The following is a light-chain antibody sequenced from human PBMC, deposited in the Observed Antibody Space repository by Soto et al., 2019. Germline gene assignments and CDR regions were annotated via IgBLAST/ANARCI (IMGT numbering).Light chain of an antibody. CDR2: EVS. V-gene: IGLV2-14*01. J-gene: IGLJ1*01. Sequence: QASLTQPAYVSGSRGQSITISCTGTSSDVGGYNYVSWYQQHPGKAPKLMIYEVSNRPSGVSNRFSGSKSGNTASQTISGLQADDEADYYCSSYTSSSTLYVFGTGTKVTVL. CDR1: SSDVGGYNY. CDR3: SSYTSSSTLYV.